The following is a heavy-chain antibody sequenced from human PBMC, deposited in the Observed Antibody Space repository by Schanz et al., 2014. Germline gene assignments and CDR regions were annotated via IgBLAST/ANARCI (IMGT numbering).Heavy chain of an antibody. D-gene: IGHD6-19*01. V-gene: IGHV3-23*01. CDR2: ISGSGGDT. Sequence: EVQLLESGGGLVQPGGSLRLSCAASGFNFGSYAMSWVRQAPGKGLEWVSAISGSGGDTYYADSVKGRFTISRDNSKNTLYLQMNSLIAEDTAVYYCAKCIGWYGRCAFDIWGQGTMVTVSS. CDR3: AKCIGWYGRCAFDI. CDR1: GFNFGSYA. J-gene: IGHJ3*02.